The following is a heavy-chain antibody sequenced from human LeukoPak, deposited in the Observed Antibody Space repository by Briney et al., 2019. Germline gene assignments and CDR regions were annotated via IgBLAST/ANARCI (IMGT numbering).Heavy chain of an antibody. CDR1: GFTFSSYG. J-gene: IGHJ4*02. CDR2: IRNDGNNK. CDR3: ANGGGIVATY. D-gene: IGHD5-12*01. Sequence: GGSLRLSCAASGFTFSSYGMHWVRQAPGKGLEWVAFIRNDGNNKYYEDSVKGRFTISRDNSKNTLYLQMNSLRAEDTAVYYCANGGGIVATYWGQGTLVTVSS. V-gene: IGHV3-30*02.